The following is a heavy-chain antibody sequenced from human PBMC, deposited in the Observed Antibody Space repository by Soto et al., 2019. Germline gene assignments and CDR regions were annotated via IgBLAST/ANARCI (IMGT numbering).Heavy chain of an antibody. CDR1: GGTFSSYA. CDR3: ATGGYSGARFDY. CDR2: IIPIFGTA. V-gene: IGHV1-69*06. J-gene: IGHJ4*02. Sequence: SVKVSCRASGGTFSSYAISWVRQAPGQGLEWMGGIIPIFGTANYAQKFQGRVTITADKSTSTAYMELSSLRSEDTAVYYCATGGYSGARFDYWGQGTLVTVSS. D-gene: IGHD5-12*01.